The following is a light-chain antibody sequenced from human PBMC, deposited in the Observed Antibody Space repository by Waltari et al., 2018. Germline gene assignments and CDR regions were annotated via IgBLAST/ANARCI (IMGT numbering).Light chain of an antibody. Sequence: DFQMTQSPSTLSASVGDRVPLTCRASQSISNWLAWYQQKPGKAPKLLLYKASTLESGVPSRFSGSGAGTEFTLTISSLQPDDFATYYCKQYNSYSLLTFGGGTKVEIK. CDR2: KAS. V-gene: IGKV1-5*03. CDR3: KQYNSYSLLT. J-gene: IGKJ4*01. CDR1: QSISNW.